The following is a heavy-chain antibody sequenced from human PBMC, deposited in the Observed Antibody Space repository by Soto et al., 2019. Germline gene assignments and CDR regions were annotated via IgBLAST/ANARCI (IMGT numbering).Heavy chain of an antibody. Sequence: PSETLSLTCTVSVGSISSGCYYLSWIRQHPGKGLEWIGYIYYSWSTYYNPSLKSRVTISLETSKNQFSLKLSSVTAAGTAVYSCARVPSTSWYEPGVSNLFDPWGKGKLVTVSS. CDR1: VGSISSGCYY. CDR3: ARVPSTSWYEPGVSNLFDP. D-gene: IGHD2-2*01. CDR2: IYYSWST. J-gene: IGHJ5*02. V-gene: IGHV4-31*03.